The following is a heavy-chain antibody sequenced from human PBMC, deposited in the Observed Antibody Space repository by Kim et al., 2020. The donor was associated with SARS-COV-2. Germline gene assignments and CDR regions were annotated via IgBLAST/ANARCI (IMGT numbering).Heavy chain of an antibody. CDR1: GGSFSGYY. J-gene: IGHJ4*01. V-gene: IGHV4-34*01. CDR2: INQIGTT. D-gene: IGHD5-12*01. CDR3: ARALAWIRSPRALFDS. Sequence: SETLSLTCAVYGGSFSGYYWTWIRQPPGKGLEWIGEINQIGTTTYNPSLKSRVSLSVDTSKNQFSLNLTSVTAADTAVYYCARALAWIRSPRALFDSWG.